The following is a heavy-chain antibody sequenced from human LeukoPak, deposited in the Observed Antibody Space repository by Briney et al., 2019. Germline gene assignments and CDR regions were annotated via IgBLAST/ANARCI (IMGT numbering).Heavy chain of an antibody. V-gene: IGHV4-59*08. CDR2: IYYSGST. CDR1: GGSISSYY. Sequence: PSETLSLTCTVSGGSISSYYWSWIRQPPGKGLEWIGYIYYSGSTNYNPSLKSRVTISVDTSKNQFSLKLSSVTAADTAVYYCARHHRALLEAFDIWGQGTMVTVSS. D-gene: IGHD1-14*01. CDR3: ARHHRALLEAFDI. J-gene: IGHJ3*02.